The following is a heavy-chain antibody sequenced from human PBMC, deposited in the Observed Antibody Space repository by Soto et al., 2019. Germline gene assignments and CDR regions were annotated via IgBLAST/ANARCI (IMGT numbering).Heavy chain of an antibody. CDR3: ARGARRTNFDY. CDR1: GGSISSSSYY. V-gene: IGHV4-39*01. CDR2: IYYSGST. D-gene: IGHD5-12*01. J-gene: IGHJ4*02. Sequence: LSLTCTVSGGSISSSSYYWGWIRQPPGKGLEWIGSIYYSGSTYYNPSLKSRVTISVDTSKNQFSLKLSSVTAADTAVYYCARGARRTNFDYWGQGTLVTVSS.